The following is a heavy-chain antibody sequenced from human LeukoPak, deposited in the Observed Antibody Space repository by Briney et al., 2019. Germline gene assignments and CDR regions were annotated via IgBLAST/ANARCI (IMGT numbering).Heavy chain of an antibody. Sequence: SETLSLTCTVSGGSISSSSYYWGWIRQPPGKGLEWIGSIYYSGSTYYNPSLKSRVTISVDTSKNQLSLKLSSVTAADTAVYYCARDWGVVVVAAKSFDYWGQGTLVTVSS. CDR2: IYYSGST. D-gene: IGHD2-15*01. CDR1: GGSISSSSYY. V-gene: IGHV4-39*07. J-gene: IGHJ4*02. CDR3: ARDWGVVVVAAKSFDY.